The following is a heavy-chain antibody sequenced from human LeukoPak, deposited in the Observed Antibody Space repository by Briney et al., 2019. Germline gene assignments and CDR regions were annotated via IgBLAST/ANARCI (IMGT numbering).Heavy chain of an antibody. D-gene: IGHD2-2*03. CDR3: ATAMDMAHDAFDI. V-gene: IGHV1-24*01. J-gene: IGHJ3*02. Sequence: ASVKVSYKVSGYTLTELSMHWVRQAPGKGLEWMGGFDPEDGETIYAQKFQGRVTMTEDTSTDTAYMELGSLRSEDTAVYYCATAMDMAHDAFDIWGQGTMVTVSS. CDR2: FDPEDGET. CDR1: GYTLTELS.